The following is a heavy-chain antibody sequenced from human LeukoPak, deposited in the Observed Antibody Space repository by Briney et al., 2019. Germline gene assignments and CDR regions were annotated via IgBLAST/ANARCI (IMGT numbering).Heavy chain of an antibody. CDR2: IWYDGSKT. CDR1: GFTFSPYA. Sequence: PGRSLRLSCAAFGFTFSPYAIHWVRQAPGKGLEWVAIIWYDGSKTYYAESVKGRFTISRDNSNNMAYLQMSSLRVEDTAVYYCAKEVGPDLGTWGQGTLVTVSS. V-gene: IGHV3-33*06. D-gene: IGHD1-26*01. J-gene: IGHJ4*02. CDR3: AKEVGPDLGT.